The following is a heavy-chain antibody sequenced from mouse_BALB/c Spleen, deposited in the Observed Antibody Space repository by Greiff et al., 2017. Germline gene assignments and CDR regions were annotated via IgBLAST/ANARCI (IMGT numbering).Heavy chain of an antibody. Sequence: QVQLQQSGAELAKPGASVKMSCKASGYTFTSYWMHWVKQRPGQGLEWIGYINPSTGYTEYNQKFKDKATLTADKSSSTAYMQLSSLTSEDSAVYYCARSDGNWGYWGQGTTRTVSS. CDR3: ARSDGNWGY. J-gene: IGHJ2*01. CDR2: INPSTGYT. V-gene: IGHV1-7*01. D-gene: IGHD2-1*01. CDR1: GYTFTSYW.